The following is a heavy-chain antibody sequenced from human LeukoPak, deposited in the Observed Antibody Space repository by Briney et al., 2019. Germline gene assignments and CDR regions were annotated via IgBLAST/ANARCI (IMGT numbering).Heavy chain of an antibody. CDR2: IGIDSGNT. D-gene: IGHD5-24*01. CDR3: ARDYKYAFDN. CDR1: GFTFSDYS. J-gene: IGHJ4*02. V-gene: IGHV3-48*01. Sequence: GGSLRLSCAASGFTFSDYSMNWLRQAPGKGLEWISYIGIDSGNTNYADSVKGRFTISGDKAKNSLYLQMNSLRVEDTAVYYCARDYKYAFDNWGQGTLVTVSS.